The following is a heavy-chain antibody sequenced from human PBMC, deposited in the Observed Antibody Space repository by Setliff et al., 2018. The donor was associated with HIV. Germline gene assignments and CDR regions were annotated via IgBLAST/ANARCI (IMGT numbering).Heavy chain of an antibody. CDR2: INPNTDDT. D-gene: IGHD5-18*01. CDR3: ARLRYTTMGGLDY. J-gene: IGHJ4*02. V-gene: IGHV1-2*06. Sequence: ASVKVSCKASGYTFTGYFVHWVRQAPGQGLEWMGRINPNTDDTKYAEKFQGRVTMTRETSISTAYMQLSRLRSDDTAVYYCARLRYTTMGGLDYWGQGSLVTVSS. CDR1: GYTFTGYF.